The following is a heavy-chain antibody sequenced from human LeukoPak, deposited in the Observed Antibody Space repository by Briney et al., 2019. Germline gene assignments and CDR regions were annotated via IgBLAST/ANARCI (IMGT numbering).Heavy chain of an antibody. CDR1: RFTFSSYA. Sequence: GGTLRLSCAASRFTFSSYAMNWVRQAPGKGLEWVSAISSSGGSTYYADSVKGRFTISRDNSKTTLYLQMNSLRAEDTAVYYCAKPARTDYTDYWGQGTLVTVSS. V-gene: IGHV3-23*01. J-gene: IGHJ4*02. D-gene: IGHD1-14*01. CDR2: ISSSGGST. CDR3: AKPARTDYTDY.